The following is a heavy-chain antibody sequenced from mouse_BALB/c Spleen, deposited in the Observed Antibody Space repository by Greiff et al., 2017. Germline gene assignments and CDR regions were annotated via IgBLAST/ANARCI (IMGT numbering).Heavy chain of an antibody. D-gene: IGHD4-1*01. J-gene: IGHJ1*01. CDR1: GFSLSRYS. Sequence: VKLVESGPGLVAPSQSLSITCTVSGFSLSRYSVHWVRQPPGKGLEWLGMIWGGGSTDYNSALKSRLSISKDNSKSQVFLKMNSLQTDDTAMYYCARGGLTVSWYFDVWGAGTTVTVSS. CDR3: ARGGLTVSWYFDV. V-gene: IGHV2-6-4*01. CDR2: IWGGGST.